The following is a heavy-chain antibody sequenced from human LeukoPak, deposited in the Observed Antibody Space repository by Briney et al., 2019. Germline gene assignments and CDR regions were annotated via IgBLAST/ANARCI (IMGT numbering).Heavy chain of an antibody. V-gene: IGHV3-33*08. CDR3: ASLRSGPRYGMDV. CDR2: IWFDGSVK. J-gene: IGHJ6*02. D-gene: IGHD3-3*01. CDR1: GFTFTTYW. Sequence: GGSLRLSCAASGFTFTTYWMHWVRQAPGKGLEWVAVIWFDGSVKYYTDSVKGRFIISRDNAKNILYLQMNSLRAEDTAVYYCASLRSGPRYGMDVWGQGTTVTVSS.